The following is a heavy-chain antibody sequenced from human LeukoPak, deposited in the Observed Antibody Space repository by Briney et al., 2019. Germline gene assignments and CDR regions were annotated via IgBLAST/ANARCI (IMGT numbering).Heavy chain of an antibody. CDR1: GGSISSGGYY. J-gene: IGHJ4*02. D-gene: IGHD2-21*02. Sequence: PSQTLSLTCTVSGGSISSGGYYWSWIRQHPGKGLEWIGYIYYSGSTYYNPSLKSRVTISVDTSKNQFSLKLSSVTAADTAVCYCAREVVVTAMADYWGQGTLVTVSS. CDR2: IYYSGST. CDR3: AREVVVTAMADY. V-gene: IGHV4-31*03.